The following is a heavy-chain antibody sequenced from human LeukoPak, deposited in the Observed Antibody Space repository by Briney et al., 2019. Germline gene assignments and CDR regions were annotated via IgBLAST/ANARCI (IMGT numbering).Heavy chain of an antibody. J-gene: IGHJ4*02. V-gene: IGHV3-23*01. CDR1: GFTFSIYA. CDR3: SPGIAAAGTPFDY. Sequence: PGGSLRLSCAASGFTFSIYAMSWVRQAPGKGLEWVSAISGSGGSTYYADSVKGRFTISRDNSKNTLYLQMNSLRAEDTAVYYCSPGIAAAGTPFDYWGQGTLVTVSS. CDR2: ISGSGGST. D-gene: IGHD6-13*01.